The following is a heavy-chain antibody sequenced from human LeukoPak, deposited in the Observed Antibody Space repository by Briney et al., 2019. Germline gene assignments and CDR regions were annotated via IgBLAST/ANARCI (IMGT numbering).Heavy chain of an antibody. CDR2: ISYDGSNK. CDR1: GFTFSSYG. Sequence: PGRSLRLSCAASGFTFSSYGMHWVRQAPGKGLEWVAVISYDGSNKYYADSVKGRSTISRDNSKNTLYLQMDSLRAEDTAVYYCAKDTYYYDSSGYPHPDYWGQGTLVTVSS. D-gene: IGHD3-22*01. J-gene: IGHJ4*02. V-gene: IGHV3-30*18. CDR3: AKDTYYYDSSGYPHPDY.